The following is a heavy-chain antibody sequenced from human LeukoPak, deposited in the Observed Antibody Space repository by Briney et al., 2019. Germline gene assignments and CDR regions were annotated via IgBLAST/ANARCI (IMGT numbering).Heavy chain of an antibody. CDR2: ISSSSSTI. CDR3: AREGSQWIGEFN. Sequence: GGSLRLSCAASGFAFSGYSMNWVRQAPGKGLEWISYISSSSSTIYYADSVKGRFTISRDNAKNSLYLQMNSLRAEDTAVYYCAREGSQWIGEFNWGQGTLVTISS. CDR1: GFAFSGYS. D-gene: IGHD3-10*01. V-gene: IGHV3-48*01. J-gene: IGHJ4*02.